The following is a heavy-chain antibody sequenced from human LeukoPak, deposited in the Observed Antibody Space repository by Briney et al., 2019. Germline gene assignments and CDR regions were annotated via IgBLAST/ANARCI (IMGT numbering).Heavy chain of an antibody. D-gene: IGHD5-12*01. CDR1: GLTFSSYA. V-gene: IGHV3-23*01. CDR2: ISGSGGST. CDR3: AKAKGTSSGYDFFFDY. Sequence: GESLRLSCAASGLTFSSYAMSWVRQAPGKGLEWVSAISGSGGSTFYADSVKGRFTISRDNSKNTLYLLMNSLRGEDTAVYYCAKAKGTSSGYDFFFDYRGQGTLVTVSS. J-gene: IGHJ4*02.